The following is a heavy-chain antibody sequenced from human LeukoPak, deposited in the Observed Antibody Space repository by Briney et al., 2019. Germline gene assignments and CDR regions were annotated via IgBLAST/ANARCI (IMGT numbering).Heavy chain of an antibody. J-gene: IGHJ4*02. V-gene: IGHV3-33*01. D-gene: IGHD4-17*01. CDR2: WYDGSNK. CDR3: ARDSSDYGDYGYYFDY. Sequence: WYDGSNKYYADSVKGRFTISRDNSKNTLYLQMNSLRAEDTAVYYCARDSSDYGDYGYYFDYWGQGTLVTVSS.